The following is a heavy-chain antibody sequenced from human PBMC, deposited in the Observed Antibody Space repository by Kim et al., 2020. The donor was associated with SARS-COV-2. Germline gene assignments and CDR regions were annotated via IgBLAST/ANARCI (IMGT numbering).Heavy chain of an antibody. CDR1: GYTFTGYY. CDR3: ARVVVVPAATQTYNWFDP. Sequence: ASVKVSCKASGYTFTGYYMHWVRQAPGQGLEWMGWINPNSGGTNYAQKFQGRVTMTRDTSISTAYMELSRLRSDDTAVYYCARVVVVPAATQTYNWFDPWGQGTLVTVSS. D-gene: IGHD2-2*01. V-gene: IGHV1-2*02. CDR2: INPNSGGT. J-gene: IGHJ5*02.